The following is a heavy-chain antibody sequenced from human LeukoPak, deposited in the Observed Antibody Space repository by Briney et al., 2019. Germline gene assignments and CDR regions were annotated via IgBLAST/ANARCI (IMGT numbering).Heavy chain of an antibody. CDR1: GFTFSSYA. V-gene: IGHV3-23*01. D-gene: IGHD3-22*01. CDR2: ISGSGGST. J-gene: IGHJ4*02. CDR3: AKGAASAYYYDSSGYY. Sequence: GGSLRLSCAASGFTFSSYAMSWVRQAPGKGLEWVSAISGSGGSTYYADSVKGRFTFSRDNSKNTLYLQMNSLRAEDTAVYYCAKGAASAYYYDSSGYYWGQGTLVTVSS.